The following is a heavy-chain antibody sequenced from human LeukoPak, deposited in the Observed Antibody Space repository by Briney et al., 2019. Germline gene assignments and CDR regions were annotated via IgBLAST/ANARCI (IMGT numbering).Heavy chain of an antibody. CDR2: IYYSGST. CDR1: GGSISTNNYY. CDR3: ARDLFGIVGAPDY. J-gene: IGHJ4*02. Sequence: SETLSLTCTVSGGSISTNNYYWGWIRQPPGKGLEWIGSIYYSGSTYYNPSLKSRVTISVDTSKNQFSLKLSSMTAADTAIYYCARDLFGIVGAPDYWGQGTLVTVSS. V-gene: IGHV4-39*07. D-gene: IGHD1-26*01.